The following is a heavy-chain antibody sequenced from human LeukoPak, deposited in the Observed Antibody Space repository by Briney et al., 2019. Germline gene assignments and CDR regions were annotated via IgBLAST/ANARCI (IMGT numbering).Heavy chain of an antibody. CDR2: IYYSGIT. V-gene: IGHV4-4*02. Sequence: PSGTLSLTCAVSGGSISNSNWWSWVRQPPGKGLEWIGNIYYSGITNYNPSLKSRVTISVDTSKNQFSLKLSSVTAADTAVYFCARDPLYRDMDVWGQGTTVTVSS. CDR3: ARDPLYRDMDV. CDR1: GGSISNSNW. D-gene: IGHD1-26*01. J-gene: IGHJ6*02.